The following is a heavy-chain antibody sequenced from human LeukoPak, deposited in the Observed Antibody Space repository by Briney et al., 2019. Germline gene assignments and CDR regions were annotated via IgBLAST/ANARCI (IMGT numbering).Heavy chain of an antibody. J-gene: IGHJ4*02. CDR3: ARPDCSSTSCPFDY. D-gene: IGHD2-2*01. CDR2: ISAYNGNT. Sequence: ASVKVSCKASGYTFTSYYMHWVRQAPGQGLEWMGWISAYNGNTNYAQKLQGRVTMTTDTSTSTAYMELRSLRSDDTAVYYCARPDCSSTSCPFDYWGQGTLVTVSS. CDR1: GYTFTSYY. V-gene: IGHV1-18*04.